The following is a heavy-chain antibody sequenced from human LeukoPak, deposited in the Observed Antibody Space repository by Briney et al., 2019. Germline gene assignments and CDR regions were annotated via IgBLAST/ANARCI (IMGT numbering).Heavy chain of an antibody. CDR3: ARGAYVGGSSGYYPI. V-gene: IGHV3-33*01. CDR1: GFTFSSYG. Sequence: GGSLRLSCAASGFTFSSYGMHWVRQAPGKGLEWVAVIWYDGSNKYYADSVKGRFTISRDNSKNTLYLQMNSLRAEDTAVYYCARGAYVGGSSGYYPIWGQGTMVTVSS. CDR2: IWYDGSNK. J-gene: IGHJ3*01. D-gene: IGHD3-22*01.